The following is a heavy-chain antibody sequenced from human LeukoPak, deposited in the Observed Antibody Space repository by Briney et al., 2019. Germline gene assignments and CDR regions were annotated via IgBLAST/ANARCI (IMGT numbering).Heavy chain of an antibody. CDR2: IRSKATNYAT. CDR3: TTSHGYYYYYMDV. J-gene: IGHJ6*03. CDR1: GFTFSGSA. V-gene: IGHV3-73*01. Sequence: GGSLRLSCAASGFTFSGSAMHWVRQASGKGVEGVGRIRSKATNYATAYAASVKGRFTISRDDSKNTAYLQMNSLKTEDTAVYYCTTSHGYYYYYMDVWGKGTTVTVSS.